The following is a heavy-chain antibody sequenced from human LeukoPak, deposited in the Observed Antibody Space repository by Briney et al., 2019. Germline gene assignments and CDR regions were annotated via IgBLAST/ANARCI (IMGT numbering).Heavy chain of an antibody. D-gene: IGHD1/OR15-1a*01. CDR2: IDPNSGGT. Sequence: ASVKVSCKASGYTFTGYYMHWVRQAPGQGLEWMGWIDPNSGGTDYAQKFQGRVTMTRDTAISTAYMELSSLRSEDTAVYYCATIGGDDAFDIWGQGTMVTVSS. CDR3: ATIGGDDAFDI. J-gene: IGHJ3*02. V-gene: IGHV1-2*02. CDR1: GYTFTGYY.